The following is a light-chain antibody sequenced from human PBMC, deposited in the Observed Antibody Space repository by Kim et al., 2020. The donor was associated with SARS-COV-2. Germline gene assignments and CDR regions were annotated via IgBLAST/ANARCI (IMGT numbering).Light chain of an antibody. V-gene: IGKV1-9*01. CDR1: QGISSY. CDR3: QQLNTFPIT. Sequence: ASVGDRVTITCRASQGISSYLAWYQQKPGKAPMLLIFAASTLQSGVPSRFSGSGSGTDFTLTISSLQPEDFATYYCQQLNTFPITFGQGTRLEIK. J-gene: IGKJ5*01. CDR2: AAS.